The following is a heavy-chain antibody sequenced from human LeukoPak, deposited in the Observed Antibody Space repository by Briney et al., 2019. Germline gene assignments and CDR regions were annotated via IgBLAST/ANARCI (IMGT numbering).Heavy chain of an antibody. CDR1: GGSFSGYY. D-gene: IGHD1-7*01. J-gene: IGHJ6*02. Sequence: SETLSLTCAVYGGSFSGYYRSWIRQPPGKGLEWIGEINHSGSTNYNPSLKSRVTMSVDTSKNQFSLKLSSVTAADTAVYYCARDHLELRDYYYGMDVWGQGTTVTVSS. CDR3: ARDHLELRDYYYGMDV. V-gene: IGHV4-34*01. CDR2: INHSGST.